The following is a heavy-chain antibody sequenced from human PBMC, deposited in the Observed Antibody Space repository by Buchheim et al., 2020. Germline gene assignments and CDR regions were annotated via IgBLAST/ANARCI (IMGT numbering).Heavy chain of an antibody. Sequence: QVQLVESGGGVVQPGRSLRLSCAASGFTFSSYAMHWVRQAPGKGLEWVAVISYDGSNKYYADSVKGRFTISRDNSKNTLYLQMNSLRAEDTAVYYCARDHSNGYYGGEFDYWGQGTL. CDR3: ARDHSNGYYGGEFDY. CDR2: ISYDGSNK. D-gene: IGHD2-21*01. V-gene: IGHV3-30-3*01. J-gene: IGHJ4*02. CDR1: GFTFSSYA.